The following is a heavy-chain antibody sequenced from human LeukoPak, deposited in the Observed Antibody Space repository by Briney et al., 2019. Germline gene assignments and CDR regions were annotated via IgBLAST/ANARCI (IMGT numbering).Heavy chain of an antibody. Sequence: PSETLSLTCDVSGGFTSNDYWWSWVRQPPGKGLEWIGEIRHYDGHTKYNPSLKGRVTISIDKPRNHFSLTLTSVTAADTAIYYCASPIPIGWSPNTYWGQGTLVIVSS. CDR3: ASPIPIGWSPNTY. J-gene: IGHJ4*02. CDR2: IRHYDGHT. D-gene: IGHD6-19*01. V-gene: IGHV4/OR15-8*02. CDR1: GGFTSNDYW.